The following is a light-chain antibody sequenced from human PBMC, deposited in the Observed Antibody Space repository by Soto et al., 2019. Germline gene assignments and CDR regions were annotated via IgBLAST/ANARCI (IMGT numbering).Light chain of an antibody. Sequence: DIQMTQSPSTLSASVGDRVTITCRASQSISSWLAWYQQKPGKAPKLQIYKASSLESGVASSFRASGPGTEFSLTIRRVQPYEFATYYCQQYNSYPYSFGQGPKLYIK. CDR1: QSISSW. CDR2: KAS. J-gene: IGKJ2*01. CDR3: QQYNSYPYS. V-gene: IGKV1-5*03.